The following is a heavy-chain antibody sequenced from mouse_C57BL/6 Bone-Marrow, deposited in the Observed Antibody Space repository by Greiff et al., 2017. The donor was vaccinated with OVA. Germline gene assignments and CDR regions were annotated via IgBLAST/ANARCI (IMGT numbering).Heavy chain of an antibody. CDR3: ARENYYGSSLGWFAY. V-gene: IGHV5-4*01. D-gene: IGHD1-1*01. Sequence: EVKLMESGGGLVKPGGSLKLSCAASGFTFSSYAMSWVRQTPEKRLEWVATISDGGSYTYYPANVKGRFTISRDNAKNNLYLQMSQLKSEDTAMYYCARENYYGSSLGWFAYWGQGTLVTVSA. J-gene: IGHJ3*01. CDR1: GFTFSSYA. CDR2: ISDGGSYT.